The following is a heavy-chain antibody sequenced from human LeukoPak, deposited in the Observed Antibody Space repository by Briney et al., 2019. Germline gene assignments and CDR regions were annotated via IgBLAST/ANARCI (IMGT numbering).Heavy chain of an antibody. Sequence: GGSLRLSCAASGFTFSNAWMSWVRQAPGKGLEWVGRITSRTDGETTDYAAPVRGRFTISRDDSKSTLYLQMSSLKTEDTAVYYCTTYLTTRGQGTLVTVSS. CDR1: GFTFSNAW. CDR2: ITSRTDGETT. V-gene: IGHV3-15*01. D-gene: IGHD4/OR15-4a*01. CDR3: TTYLTT. J-gene: IGHJ4*02.